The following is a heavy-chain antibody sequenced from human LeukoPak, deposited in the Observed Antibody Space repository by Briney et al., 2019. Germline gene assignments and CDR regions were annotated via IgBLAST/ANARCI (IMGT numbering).Heavy chain of an antibody. Sequence: SETLSLTCTVSDGAIAGYSWSWIRQAPGKGLEWIGYIYYSRDTNYNPSLQSRVTVSVDTSKNQFSLKLSSVIAADTAVYYCAREGAYYYGSGSNDYYMDVWGKGTTVTVSS. J-gene: IGHJ6*03. D-gene: IGHD3-10*01. CDR1: DGAIAGYS. CDR2: IYYSRDT. V-gene: IGHV4-59*12. CDR3: AREGAYYYGSGSNDYYMDV.